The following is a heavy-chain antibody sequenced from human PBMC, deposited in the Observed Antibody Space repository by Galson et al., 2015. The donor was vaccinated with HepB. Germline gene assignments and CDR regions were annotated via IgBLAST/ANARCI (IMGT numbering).Heavy chain of an antibody. CDR2: ISSSSSYT. Sequence: SLRLSCAASGFTFSDYYMSWIRQAPGKGLEWVSYISSSSSYTNYADSVKGRFTISRDNAKNSLYLQMNSLRAEDTAVYYCASRSDGWSYWGQGTLVTVSS. J-gene: IGHJ4*02. D-gene: IGHD6-19*01. V-gene: IGHV3-11*06. CDR1: GFTFSDYY. CDR3: ASRSDGWSY.